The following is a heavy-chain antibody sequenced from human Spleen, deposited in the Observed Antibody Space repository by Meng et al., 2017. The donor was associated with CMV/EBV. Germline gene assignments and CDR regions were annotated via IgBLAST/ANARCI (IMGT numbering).Heavy chain of an antibody. Sequence: GESLKISCAASGFTLDDYGMNWVRQAPGKGLEWVSGISWNGGSIGYVDSVKGRFTISRDNAKNSLYLQMNSLRAEDTAVYYCARDPRVKSYVVVPAASDYWGQGTMVTVSS. CDR3: ARDPRVKSYVVVPAASDY. CDR1: GFTLDDYG. J-gene: IGHJ4*02. D-gene: IGHD2-2*01. V-gene: IGHV3-20*04. CDR2: ISWNGGSI.